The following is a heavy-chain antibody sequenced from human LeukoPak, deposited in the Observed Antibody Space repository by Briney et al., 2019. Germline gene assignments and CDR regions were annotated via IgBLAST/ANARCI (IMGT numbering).Heavy chain of an antibody. Sequence: SETLSLTCTVSGVSITSSSYYWGWIRQPPGKGLEWIGSLSYSGSAYYNPSLKSRLTISGDTSKNQFSLKVGSVTAADTAVYYCARRNIAAAAFDYWGQGTLVSVSS. CDR2: LSYSGSA. J-gene: IGHJ4*02. D-gene: IGHD6-13*01. V-gene: IGHV4-39*01. CDR3: ARRNIAAAAFDY. CDR1: GVSITSSSYY.